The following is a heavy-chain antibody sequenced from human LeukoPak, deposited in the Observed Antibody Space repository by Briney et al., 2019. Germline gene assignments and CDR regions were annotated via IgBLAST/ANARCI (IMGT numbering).Heavy chain of an antibody. Sequence: GGSLRLSCAVSGFAFSSYNLNWVRQAPGKGMEWVSSISSSGSSIFYADSVKGRFTISRDNSKNTLYLQMNSLRAEDTAVYYCARGDYGGDYFDYWGQGTLVTVSS. J-gene: IGHJ4*02. V-gene: IGHV3-21*04. CDR2: ISSSGSSI. CDR1: GFAFSSYN. CDR3: ARGDYGGDYFDY. D-gene: IGHD4-23*01.